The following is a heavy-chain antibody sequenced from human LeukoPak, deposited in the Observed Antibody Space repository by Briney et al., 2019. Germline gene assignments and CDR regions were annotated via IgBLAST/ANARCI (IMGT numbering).Heavy chain of an antibody. CDR2: INPNSGGT. J-gene: IGHJ6*02. CDR3: ARDYGSSGYYLGMDV. D-gene: IGHD3-22*01. CDR1: GYTFTGYY. Sequence: ASVKVSCTASGYTFTGYYMHWVRQAPGQGLEWMGWINPNSGGTNYAQKFQGWVTMTRDTSISTAYMELSRLRSDDTAVYYRARDYGSSGYYLGMDVWGQGTTVTVSS. V-gene: IGHV1-2*04.